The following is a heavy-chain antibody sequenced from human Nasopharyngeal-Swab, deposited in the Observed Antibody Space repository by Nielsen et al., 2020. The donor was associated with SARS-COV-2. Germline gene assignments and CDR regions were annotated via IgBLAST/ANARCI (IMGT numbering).Heavy chain of an antibody. CDR1: GFTFSDYY. J-gene: IGHJ3*02. V-gene: IGHV3-11*04. CDR3: ARSHDYGNHDAFDI. CDR2: ISSSGSTI. Sequence: GESLKISCAASGFTFSDYYMSWIRQAPGKGLEWVSYISSSGSTIYYADSVKGRFTISRDNAKNSLYLQMNSLRAEDTAVYYCARSHDYGNHDAFDIWGQGTMVTVSS. D-gene: IGHD4-17*01.